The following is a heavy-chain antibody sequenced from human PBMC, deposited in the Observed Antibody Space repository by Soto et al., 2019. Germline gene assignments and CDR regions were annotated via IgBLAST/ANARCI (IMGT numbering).Heavy chain of an antibody. J-gene: IGHJ6*03. CDR1: GFSFDEYA. CDR3: AKGFCSSTRCLTYSYMDV. V-gene: IGHV3-9*01. Sequence: EVQLVESGGGLVQPGRSLRLSCAASGFSFDEYAMDWVRQAPGKGLEWVSGVSWNSGTMGYGDSVRGRFAISRDNAKNSLYLQMNSLTTEDTALYYCAKGFCSSTRCLTYSYMDVWGKGTTVTVSS. D-gene: IGHD2-2*01. CDR2: VSWNSGTM.